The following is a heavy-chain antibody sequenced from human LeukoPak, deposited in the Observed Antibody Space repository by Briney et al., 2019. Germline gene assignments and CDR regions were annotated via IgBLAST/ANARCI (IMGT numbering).Heavy chain of an antibody. CDR1: GYTFTSYD. CDR2: MNPNSGNT. D-gene: IGHD3-3*01. V-gene: IGHV1-8*01. CDR3: ARGYAETIFGVVIIYEFDY. Sequence: ASVKFSCKASGYTFTSYDINWVRQATGQGLEWMGWMNPNSGNTGYAQKFQGRVTMTRNTSISTAYMELSSLRSEDTAVYYCARGYAETIFGVVIIYEFDYWGQGTLVTVSS. J-gene: IGHJ4*02.